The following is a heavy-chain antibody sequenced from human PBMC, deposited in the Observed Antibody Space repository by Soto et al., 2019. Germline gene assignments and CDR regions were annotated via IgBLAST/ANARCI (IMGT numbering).Heavy chain of an antibody. V-gene: IGHV4-59*08. J-gene: IGHJ4*02. D-gene: IGHD4-17*01. CDR1: GGSISGYY. CDR2: IYYSGST. CDR3: ARRYGGTLDS. Sequence: PSETLSLTCTISGGSISGYYWSWIRQPPGKGLEWIGYIYYSGSTNYNPSLKSRVTISVDTSKNQFSLKLSSVTAADTAVYYCARRYGGTLDSWGQGTLVTVSS.